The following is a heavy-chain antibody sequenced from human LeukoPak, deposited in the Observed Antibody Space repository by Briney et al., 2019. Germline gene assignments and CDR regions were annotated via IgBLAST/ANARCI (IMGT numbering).Heavy chain of an antibody. J-gene: IGHJ6*03. Sequence: GGSLRLSCAASGFTFSSYAMHWVRQVPGKGLEWVAVISYDGSNKYYADSVKGRFTISRDNSKNTLYLQMKSLRAEDTAVYYCAKGGGYEAQYYYYYLDVWGKGTTVTISS. CDR3: AKGGGYEAQYYYYYLDV. V-gene: IGHV3-30*04. CDR2: ISYDGSNK. CDR1: GFTFSSYA. D-gene: IGHD5-12*01.